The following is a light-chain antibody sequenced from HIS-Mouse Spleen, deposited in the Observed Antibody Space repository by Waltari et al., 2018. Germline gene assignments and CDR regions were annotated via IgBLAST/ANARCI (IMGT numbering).Light chain of an antibody. V-gene: IGKV1-9*01. CDR3: QQLNSYPPT. J-gene: IGKJ1*01. Sequence: DIQLTQSPSFLSASVGDSVTITCRANQGISSYLAWYQQQPGKAPKLLIYAASTLQSGVPSRFSGSGSGTEFTLTISSLQPEDFATYYCQQLNSYPPTFGQGTKVEIK. CDR1: QGISSY. CDR2: AAS.